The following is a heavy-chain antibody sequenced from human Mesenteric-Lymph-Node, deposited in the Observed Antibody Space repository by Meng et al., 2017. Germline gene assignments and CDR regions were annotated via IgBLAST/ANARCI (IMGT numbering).Heavy chain of an antibody. CDR2: IYPDDSNT. J-gene: IGHJ5*01. CDR3: ARYSGTSLTKNWFDF. D-gene: IGHD6-19*01. V-gene: IGHV5-51*01. Sequence: KVSCKGSGYLFYGHWIVWVRQMPGKGLEWMGLIYPDDSNTRYSPSFQGQVTFSADKSTDTAYLQWSSLKASDSAMYYCARYSGTSLTKNWFDFWGQGTLVTVSS. CDR1: GYLFYGHW.